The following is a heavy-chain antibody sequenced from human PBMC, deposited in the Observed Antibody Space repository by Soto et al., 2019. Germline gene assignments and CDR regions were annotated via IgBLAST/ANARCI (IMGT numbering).Heavy chain of an antibody. D-gene: IGHD3-16*01. CDR3: AHRASGPRGQTDYDYIWGSYLAYYFDY. CDR1: GFSLSTSGVG. CDR2: IYWDDDK. Sequence: QITLKESGPTLVKPTQTLTLTCTFSGFSLSTSGVGVGWIRQPPGKALEWLALIYWDDDKRYSPSLKSRLTITKDTSKNQVGLTMTNMDPVDTATYYCAHRASGPRGQTDYDYIWGSYLAYYFDYWGQGTLVTVSS. J-gene: IGHJ4*02. V-gene: IGHV2-5*02.